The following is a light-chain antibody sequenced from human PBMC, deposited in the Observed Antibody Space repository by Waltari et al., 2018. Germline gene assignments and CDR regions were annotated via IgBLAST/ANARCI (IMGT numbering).Light chain of an antibody. J-gene: IGKJ2*01. Sequence: EIVVTQSPATLSVSPGERATLSCRASQSVGSNLAWYQQKPGQAPRLLTYGASTRATGIPARFSGSGSGTEVTLTISSLQSEDFAVYYCQRYSNWPPEYTFGQGTKLEIK. CDR1: QSVGSN. CDR2: GAS. V-gene: IGKV3-15*01. CDR3: QRYSNWPPEYT.